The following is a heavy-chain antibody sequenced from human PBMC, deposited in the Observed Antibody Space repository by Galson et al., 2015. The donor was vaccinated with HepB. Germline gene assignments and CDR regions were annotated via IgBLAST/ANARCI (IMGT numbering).Heavy chain of an antibody. V-gene: IGHV3-23*01. Sequence: SLILSCAASEFTFSNYAMSWVRQAPGKGLEWVSAISGSGGSTYYTDSVKVRFTISRDNSKNTLYLQMNSLRAEDTAEYFCAKDTSPLHYYYGIDVWGQGTTVIVSS. CDR3: AKDTSPLHYYYGIDV. CDR1: EFTFSNYA. J-gene: IGHJ6*02. CDR2: ISGSGGST.